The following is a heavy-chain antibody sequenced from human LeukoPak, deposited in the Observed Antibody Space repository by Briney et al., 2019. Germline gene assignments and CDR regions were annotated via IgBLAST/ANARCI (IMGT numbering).Heavy chain of an antibody. CDR2: IKSKTDGGTT. CDR3: TTDVEMATTLFDY. D-gene: IGHD5-24*01. CDR1: GFTFSSYS. Sequence: GGSLRLSCAASGFTFSSYSMNWVRQAPGKGLEWFGRIKSKTDGGTTDYAAPVKGRFTISRDDSKNTLYLQMNSLKTEDTAVYYCTTDVEMATTLFDYWGQGTLVTVSS. J-gene: IGHJ4*02. V-gene: IGHV3-15*07.